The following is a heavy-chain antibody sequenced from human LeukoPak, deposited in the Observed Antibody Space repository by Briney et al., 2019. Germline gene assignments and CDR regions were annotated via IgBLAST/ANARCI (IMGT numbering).Heavy chain of an antibody. CDR2: IIPIFGTA. CDR1: GGTFSSYA. Sequence: SVKVSCKASGGTFSSYAISWVRQAPGQGLEWMGGIIPIFGTANYAQKFQGRVTITADESTSTAYMELSSLRSEDTAVYYCARDPPYYYDSSGYGDYWGQGTLVTVSS. J-gene: IGHJ4*02. D-gene: IGHD3-22*01. CDR3: ARDPPYYYDSSGYGDY. V-gene: IGHV1-69*13.